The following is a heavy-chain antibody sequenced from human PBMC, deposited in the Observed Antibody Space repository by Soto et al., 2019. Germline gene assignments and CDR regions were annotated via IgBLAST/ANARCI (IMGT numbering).Heavy chain of an antibody. D-gene: IGHD2-2*01. Sequence: ASVKVSCKASGYTFTSYAMHWVRQAPGQRLEWMGWINAGNGNTKYSQKFQGRVTMPRDTSTSTVYMELSSLRSEDTAVYYCAIPIVVGVYYYGMVVWGQATSVTVSS. V-gene: IGHV1-3*01. CDR3: AIPIVVGVYYYGMVV. J-gene: IGHJ6*02. CDR1: GYTFTSYA. CDR2: INAGNGNT.